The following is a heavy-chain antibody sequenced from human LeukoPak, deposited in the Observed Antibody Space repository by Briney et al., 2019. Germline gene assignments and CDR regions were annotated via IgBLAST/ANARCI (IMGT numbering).Heavy chain of an antibody. Sequence: SETLSLTCPVSGGSIGTYYWSWIRQSPGKGLEWIGYIYVTGTRYNPYLQSRVTISVDRSRNQFFLKMSSVTAADTAVYYCARHIGGGIEDMDVWGKGTKVIVSS. D-gene: IGHD3-16*02. V-gene: IGHV4-59*08. CDR3: ARHIGGGIEDMDV. CDR2: IYVTGT. J-gene: IGHJ6*03. CDR1: GGSIGTYY.